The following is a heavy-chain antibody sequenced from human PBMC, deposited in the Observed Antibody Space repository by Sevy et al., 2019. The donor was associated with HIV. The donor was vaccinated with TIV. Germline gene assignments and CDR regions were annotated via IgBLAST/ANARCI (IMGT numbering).Heavy chain of an antibody. CDR2: ISNSGSAL. CDR1: RFSFRNYA. CDR3: ARDLPPSATTVAHFDN. J-gene: IGHJ4*02. D-gene: IGHD4-4*01. V-gene: IGHV3-48*03. Sequence: GGSLRLSCSASRFSFRNYAMHWVRQAPGKGLEWISYISNSGSALYYSDSVKGRFTISRDNAKNSLYLQMNSLRAEDTAVYYCARDLPPSATTVAHFDNWGQGTLVTVSS.